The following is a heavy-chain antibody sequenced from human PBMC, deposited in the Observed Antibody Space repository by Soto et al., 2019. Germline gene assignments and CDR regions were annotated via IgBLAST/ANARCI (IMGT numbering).Heavy chain of an antibody. CDR1: GLAFSNSR. J-gene: IGHJ4*02. V-gene: IGHV1-18*01. D-gene: IGHD2-2*01. CDR3: ARGGDIVVVPAAPFGY. Sequence: ASVKVSCKASGLAFSNSRISWVRQAPGQGLEWMGWISAYNGNTNYAQKLQGRVTMTTDTSTSTAYMELRSLRSDDTAVYYCARGGDIVVVPAAPFGYWGQGTLVTVSS. CDR2: ISAYNGNT.